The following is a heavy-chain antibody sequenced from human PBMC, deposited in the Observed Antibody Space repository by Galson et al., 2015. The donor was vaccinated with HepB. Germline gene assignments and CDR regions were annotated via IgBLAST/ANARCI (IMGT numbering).Heavy chain of an antibody. Sequence: SLRLSCAASGFTFSNAWMSWVRQAPGKGLEWVGRIQSKTDGETTDYGAPVKGRFTISRDDSKNTLYLQMNSLKTEDTAVYYCTTDLAQGYCSSTGCYNWYFDLWGRGTLVTVSS. D-gene: IGHD2-2*02. CDR3: TTDLAQGYCSSTGCYNWYFDL. J-gene: IGHJ2*01. CDR2: IQSKTDGETT. V-gene: IGHV3-15*01. CDR1: GFTFSNAW.